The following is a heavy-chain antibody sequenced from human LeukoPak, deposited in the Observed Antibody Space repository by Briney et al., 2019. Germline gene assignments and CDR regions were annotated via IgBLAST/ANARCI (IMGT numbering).Heavy chain of an antibody. V-gene: IGHV1-69-2*01. J-gene: IGHJ4*02. Sequence: ASVKVSCKVSGYTFTDYYMHWVPQAPGKGLEWMGLVDPEDGETIYAEKFQGRVTITADTSTHTAYMELSSLRSEDTAVYYCARGGGGSGNFDYWGQGTLVTVSS. D-gene: IGHD6-19*01. CDR1: GYTFTDYY. CDR2: VDPEDGET. CDR3: ARGGGGSGNFDY.